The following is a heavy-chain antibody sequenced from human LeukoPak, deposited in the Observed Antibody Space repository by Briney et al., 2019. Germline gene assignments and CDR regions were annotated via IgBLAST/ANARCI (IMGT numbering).Heavy chain of an antibody. J-gene: IGHJ5*02. CDR2: ISSGSSYI. Sequence: PGGSLRLSCAASGFTFSTYSMSWVRQAPGKGLEWVSFISSGSSYIYYADSLKGRFTISRDNAKNSLYLQMNSLRAEDTAVYYGARGEVWFDAWGQGTLVTVSA. V-gene: IGHV3-21*06. D-gene: IGHD1-26*01. CDR1: GFTFSTYS. CDR3: ARGEVWFDA.